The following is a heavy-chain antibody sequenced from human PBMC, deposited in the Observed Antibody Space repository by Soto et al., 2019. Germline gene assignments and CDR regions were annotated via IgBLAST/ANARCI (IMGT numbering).Heavy chain of an antibody. V-gene: IGHV4-34*01. CDR2: INHSGST. J-gene: IGHJ6*03. CDR1: GGSFSGYY. D-gene: IGHD3-10*01. Sequence: SETLSLTCAVYGGSFSGYYWSWIRQPPGKGLEWIGEINHSGSTNYNPSLKSRVTISVDTSKNQFSLKLSSVTAADTAVYYCAGSGSYYPRGYYYYYMDVWGKGTTVTVSS. CDR3: AGSGSYYPRGYYYYYMDV.